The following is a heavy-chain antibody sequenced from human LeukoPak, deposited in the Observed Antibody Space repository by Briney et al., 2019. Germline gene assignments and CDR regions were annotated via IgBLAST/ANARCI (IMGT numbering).Heavy chain of an antibody. CDR3: AKVVYCSSTSCYPYYFDY. Sequence: GGSLRLSCAASGFTFSSYGMHWVRQAPGKGLEWVAFIRYDGSNKYYADSVKGRFTISRDNSKNTLYLQMNSLRAEDTAVYYCAKVVYCSSTSCYPYYFDYWGQGTLVTVSS. CDR2: IRYDGSNK. CDR1: GFTFSSYG. D-gene: IGHD2-2*01. V-gene: IGHV3-30*02. J-gene: IGHJ4*02.